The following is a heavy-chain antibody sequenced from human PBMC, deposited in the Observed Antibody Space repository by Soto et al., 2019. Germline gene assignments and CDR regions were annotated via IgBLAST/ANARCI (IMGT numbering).Heavy chain of an antibody. CDR3: AKDQIRDRDGIVGATTAYYFDY. CDR1: GFTFSSYA. CDR2: ISGSGGST. Sequence: GGSLRLSCAASGFTFSSYAMSWVRQAPGKGLEWVSAISGSGGSTYYADSVKGRFTISRDNSKNTLYLQMNSLRAEDTAVYYCAKDQIRDRDGIVGATTAYYFDYWGQGTLVTVSS. V-gene: IGHV3-23*01. J-gene: IGHJ4*02. D-gene: IGHD1-26*01.